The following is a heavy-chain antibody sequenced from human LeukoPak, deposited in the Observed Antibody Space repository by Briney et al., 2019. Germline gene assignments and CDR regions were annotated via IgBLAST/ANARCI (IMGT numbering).Heavy chain of an antibody. CDR3: AKAYSSGWSLFDY. J-gene: IGHJ4*02. D-gene: IGHD6-19*01. V-gene: IGHV3-23*01. CDR1: GFTFSSYA. Sequence: GGSLRLSCAASGFTFSSYAMSWVRQAPGKGLEWVSAISGSGGSTYYADSVKGRFTISRDNSKNTLYLQMNSLRAEDMAVYYCAKAYSSGWSLFDYWGQGTLVTVSS. CDR2: ISGSGGST.